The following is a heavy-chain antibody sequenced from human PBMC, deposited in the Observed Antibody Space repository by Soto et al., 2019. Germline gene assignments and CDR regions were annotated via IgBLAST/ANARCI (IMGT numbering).Heavy chain of an antibody. D-gene: IGHD3-22*01. CDR2: ISGSGGST. V-gene: IGHV3-23*01. J-gene: IGHJ4*02. Sequence: GGSLRLSCAASGFTFSSYAMSWVRQAPGKGLEWVSVISGSGGSTYYADSVKGRFTISRDNSKNTLYLHMNSLRAEDTAVYYCAESNPHYYDTSGSLPFDYWGQGTLVTVSS. CDR1: GFTFSSYA. CDR3: AESNPHYYDTSGSLPFDY.